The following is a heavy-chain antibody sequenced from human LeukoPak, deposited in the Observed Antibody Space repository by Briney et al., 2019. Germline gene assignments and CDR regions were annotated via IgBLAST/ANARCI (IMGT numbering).Heavy chain of an antibody. CDR3: ARVPDTAMVSDAFDI. J-gene: IGHJ3*02. CDR2: IYYSGST. V-gene: IGHV4-39*07. CDR1: GGSISSSSYY. Sequence: PSETLSLTCTVSGGSISSSSYYWGWIRQPPGKGLEWIGSIYYSGSTYYNPSLKSRVTISVDTSKNQFSLKLSSVTAADTAVYYCARVPDTAMVSDAFDIWGQGTMVTVSS. D-gene: IGHD5-18*01.